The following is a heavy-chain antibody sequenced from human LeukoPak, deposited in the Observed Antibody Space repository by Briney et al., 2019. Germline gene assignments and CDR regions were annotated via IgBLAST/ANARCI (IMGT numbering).Heavy chain of an antibody. J-gene: IGHJ5*02. CDR2: INPNSGGT. CDR3: ARGRTTVTTGWFDP. Sequence: ASVKVSCKASGYTFTGYYMHWVRQAPGQGLEWMGWINPNSGGTNYAQKFQGRVTMTRDTSTSTVYMELSSLRSEDTAVYYCARGRTTVTTGWFDPWGQGTLVTVSS. V-gene: IGHV1-2*02. CDR1: GYTFTGYY. D-gene: IGHD4-11*01.